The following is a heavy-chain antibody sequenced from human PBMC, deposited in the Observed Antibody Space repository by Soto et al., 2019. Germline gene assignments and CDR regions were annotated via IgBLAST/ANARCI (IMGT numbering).Heavy chain of an antibody. CDR2: INHSGST. D-gene: IGHD3-16*02. CDR1: GGSFSGYY. J-gene: IGHJ4*02. Sequence: SETLSLTCAVYGGSFSGYYWSWIRQPPGKGLEWIGEINHSGSTNYNPSLKSRVTISVDTSKNQFSLKLSSVTAADTAVYYCACIWGSYRFEGYWGQGTLVTVSS. V-gene: IGHV4-34*01. CDR3: ACIWGSYRFEGY.